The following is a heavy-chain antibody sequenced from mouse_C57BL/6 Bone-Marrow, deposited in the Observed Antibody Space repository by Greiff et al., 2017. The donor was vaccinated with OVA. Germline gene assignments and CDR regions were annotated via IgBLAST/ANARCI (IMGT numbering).Heavy chain of an antibody. Sequence: EVKVVESGEGLVKPGGSLKLSCAASGFTFSSYAMSWVRQTPEKRLEWVAYISSGGDYICYADTVKGRFTISRDNARNTLYLQMSSLKSEDTAMYYCTRLLDAMDYWGQGTSVTVSS. CDR1: GFTFSSYA. D-gene: IGHD2-1*01. CDR3: TRLLDAMDY. CDR2: ISSGGDYI. V-gene: IGHV5-9-1*02. J-gene: IGHJ4*01.